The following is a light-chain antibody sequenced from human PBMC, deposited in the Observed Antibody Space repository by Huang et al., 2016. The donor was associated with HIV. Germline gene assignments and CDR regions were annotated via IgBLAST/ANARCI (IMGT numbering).Light chain of an antibody. Sequence: TQSPATLFVSPGERATLSCRASQGIGNKLAWYQVKPGQAPRLLIFDASYRATDVPARFSGGGSDIDFTLTISDLQSEDSAVYSCQQYNRWPRTFGQGTEVEIK. CDR3: QQYNRWPRT. V-gene: IGKV3-15*01. CDR2: DAS. J-gene: IGKJ2*01. CDR1: QGIGNK.